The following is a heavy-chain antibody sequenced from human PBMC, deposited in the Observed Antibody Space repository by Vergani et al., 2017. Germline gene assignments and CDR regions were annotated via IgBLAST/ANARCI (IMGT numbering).Heavy chain of an antibody. Sequence: QVQLVESGGGVVQPGRSLRLSCAASGFTFSSYGMHWVRQAPGKGLEWVAVIWYDGSNKYYADSVKGRFTISRDNSKNTLYLQMNSLRAEDTAVYYCARDQDIVVVPAANYYYYGMDVWGQGP. CDR1: GFTFSSYG. V-gene: IGHV3-33*01. J-gene: IGHJ6*02. D-gene: IGHD2-2*01. CDR2: IWYDGSNK. CDR3: ARDQDIVVVPAANYYYYGMDV.